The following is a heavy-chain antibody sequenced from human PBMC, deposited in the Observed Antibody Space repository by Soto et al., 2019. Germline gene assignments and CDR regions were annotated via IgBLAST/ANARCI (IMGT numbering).Heavy chain of an antibody. CDR1: GFTFSDYD. CDR2: IGSGGDT. CDR3: AKSLHQDIVVVPAAHPIEY. Sequence: GGSLRLSCAASGFTFSDYDMHWVRQASGKGLEWVSAIGSGGDTYYPASVKGRFTISRDNSKNTLYLQMNSLRAEDTAVYYCAKSLHQDIVVVPAAHPIEYWGQGTLVTVSS. D-gene: IGHD2-2*01. J-gene: IGHJ4*02. V-gene: IGHV3-13*01.